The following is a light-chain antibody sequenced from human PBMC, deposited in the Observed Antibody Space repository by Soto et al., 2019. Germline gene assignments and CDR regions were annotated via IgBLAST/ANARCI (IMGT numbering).Light chain of an antibody. J-gene: IGLJ2*01. V-gene: IGLV3-25*03. CDR2: KYT. CDR1: ALPNQY. CDR3: QPADGSSTYVV. Sequence: SYELTQPPSVSVSPGQTARITCSGDALPNQYAYWYQQKPGQAPVLLIYKYTERPSGIPERFSGSRSGTTVTLTISGVQAEDEADYWCQPADGSSTYVVFGGGTKLTVL.